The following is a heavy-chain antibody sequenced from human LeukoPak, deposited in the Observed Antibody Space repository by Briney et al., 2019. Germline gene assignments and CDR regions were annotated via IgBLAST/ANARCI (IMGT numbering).Heavy chain of an antibody. V-gene: IGHV4-4*07. CDR1: GGSISGYY. CDR2: IYTSGST. CDR3: ARDQYYDSKGWFDP. D-gene: IGHD3-22*01. Sequence: SETLSLTCTVSGGSISGYYWSWIRQPAGKGLEWIGRIYTSGSTNYNPSLKSRVTMSIDTSKNQFSLRLSSVTAADTAVYYCARDQYYDSKGWFDPWGQGTLVTVSS. J-gene: IGHJ5*02.